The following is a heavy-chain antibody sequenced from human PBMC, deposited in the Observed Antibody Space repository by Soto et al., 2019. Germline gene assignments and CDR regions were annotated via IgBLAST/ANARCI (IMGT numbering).Heavy chain of an antibody. CDR1: GFTFSSYA. CDR3: ARDYGGDYASNWFDP. D-gene: IGHD4-17*01. CDR2: ISYDGSNK. J-gene: IGHJ5*02. Sequence: QVQLVESGGGVVQPGRSLRLSCAASGFTFSSYAMHWVRQAPGKGLEWVAVISYDGSNKYYADSVKGRFTISRDNSKNTLYLQMNSLRAEDTAVYYCARDYGGDYASNWFDPWGQGTLVTVSS. V-gene: IGHV3-30-3*01.